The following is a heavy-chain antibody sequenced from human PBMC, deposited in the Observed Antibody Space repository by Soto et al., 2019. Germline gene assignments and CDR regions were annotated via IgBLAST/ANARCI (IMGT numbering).Heavy chain of an antibody. CDR3: AKDPTGYSSGCDY. CDR2: ISYDGSDK. J-gene: IGHJ4*02. Sequence: QVQLVESGGGVVQPGRSLRLSCEASGFTFSSYGMHWVRQAPGKGLEWVAVISYDGSDKYYADSVKGRFTISRDNSKNTLYLQMNSLRAEDTAVYYCAKDPTGYSSGCDYWGQGTLVTVSS. CDR1: GFTFSSYG. D-gene: IGHD6-19*01. V-gene: IGHV3-30*18.